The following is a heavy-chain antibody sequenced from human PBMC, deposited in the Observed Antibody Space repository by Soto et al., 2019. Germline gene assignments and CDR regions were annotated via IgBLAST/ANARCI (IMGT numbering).Heavy chain of an antibody. CDR1: GGSXSNYY. J-gene: IGHJ6*02. Sequence: PSETLSLTCTVSGGSXSNYYWTWIRQPPGKGLEWIGYIYYSGTTNYNPSLKSRVTISVDKSKNQFSLKLSSVTAADTAVYYCARVSGSYYYGMDVWGQGTTVTVSS. D-gene: IGHD1-26*01. CDR2: IYYSGTT. CDR3: ARVSGSYYYGMDV. V-gene: IGHV4-59*12.